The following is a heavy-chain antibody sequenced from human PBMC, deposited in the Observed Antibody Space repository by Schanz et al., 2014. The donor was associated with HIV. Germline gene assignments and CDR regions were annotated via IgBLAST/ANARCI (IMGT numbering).Heavy chain of an antibody. Sequence: QVQLVQSGAEVKKPGASVKVSCKTSGYTFTNYDINWVRKASGQGFEWMGWMNPNSGNTGYAQKFQGRVTMTGNTSISTAYMELTSLTSEDTAVYYCARGPKWEGLMDVWGQGTTVIVSS. CDR3: ARGPKWEGLMDV. CDR1: GYTFTNYD. D-gene: IGHD1-26*01. V-gene: IGHV1-8*01. CDR2: MNPNSGNT. J-gene: IGHJ6*02.